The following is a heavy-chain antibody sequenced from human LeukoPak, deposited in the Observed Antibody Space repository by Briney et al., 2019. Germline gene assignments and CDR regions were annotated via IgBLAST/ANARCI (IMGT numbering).Heavy chain of an antibody. CDR1: GGSISSGGYS. V-gene: IGHV4-30-2*01. D-gene: IGHD3-9*01. CDR3: ASSYYDILTGYYTPFDA. Sequence: NSSQTLSLTCAVSGGSISSGGYSWSWIRQPPGKGLEWIGYIYHSGSTYYNPSLKSRVTISVDRSKNQFSLKLSSVTAADTAVYYCASSYYDILTGYYTPFDAWGQGTLVTVSS. J-gene: IGHJ5*02. CDR2: IYHSGST.